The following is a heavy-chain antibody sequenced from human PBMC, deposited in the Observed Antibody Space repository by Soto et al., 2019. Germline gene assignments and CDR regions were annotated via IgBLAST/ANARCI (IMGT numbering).Heavy chain of an antibody. D-gene: IGHD3-10*01. CDR3: ARVGGYGMDV. V-gene: IGHV4-38-2*01. J-gene: IGHJ6*02. CDR1: GYSISSGYY. CDR2: IYHSGST. Sequence: SETLSLTCAVSGYSISSGYYWGWIRQPPGKGLEWIGSIYHSGSTYNNPSLNSRVTISVDTSKNQFSLKLSSVTAADTAVYYCARVGGYGMDVWGQGTTVTVSS.